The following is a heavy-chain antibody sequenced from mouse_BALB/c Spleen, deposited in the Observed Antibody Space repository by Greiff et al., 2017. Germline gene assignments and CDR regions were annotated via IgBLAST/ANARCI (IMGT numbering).Heavy chain of an antibody. CDR2: IRLKSNNYAT. J-gene: IGHJ4*01. V-gene: IGHV6-6*02. CDR1: GFTFSNYW. D-gene: IGHD2-4*01. Sequence: EVKLVESGGGLVQPGGSMKLSCVASGFTFSNYWMNWVRQSPEKGLEWVAEIRLKSNNYATHYAESVKGRFTISRDDSKSSVYLQMNNLRAEDTGIYYCTKDYDYGYAMDYWGQGTSVTVSS. CDR3: TKDYDYGYAMDY.